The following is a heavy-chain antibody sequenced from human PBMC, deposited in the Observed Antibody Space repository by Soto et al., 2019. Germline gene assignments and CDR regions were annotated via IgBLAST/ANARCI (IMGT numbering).Heavy chain of an antibody. V-gene: IGHV3-23*01. CDR3: ARDVGLDSDDFFAY. J-gene: IGHJ4*02. CDR1: GFTFSSYG. CDR2: IRGDGGQT. D-gene: IGHD3-9*01. Sequence: GSLRLSCTASGFTFSSYGMGWVRQAPGKGLQWVSTIRGDGGQTHCTDSVKGRFSISRDNSKNTVYLQMDSLRAEDTAMYFCARDVGLDSDDFFAYWGQGTQVTVPS.